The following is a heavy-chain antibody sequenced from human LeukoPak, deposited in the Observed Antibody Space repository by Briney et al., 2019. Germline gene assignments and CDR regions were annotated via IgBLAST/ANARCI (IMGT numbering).Heavy chain of an antibody. CDR1: GDSITTNNHY. V-gene: IGHV3-11*04. J-gene: IGHJ4*02. CDR3: ASLPPRFIVPTITAV. D-gene: IGHD5-12*01. Sequence: KPSETLSLTCTVSGDSITTNNHYWGWIRQPPGKGLEWVSYISSGSSTMYYADSVKGRFTISRDNVKSSLYLQMHSLRAEDTAVYYCASLPPRFIVPTITAVWGQGTLVTVSS. CDR2: ISSGSSTM.